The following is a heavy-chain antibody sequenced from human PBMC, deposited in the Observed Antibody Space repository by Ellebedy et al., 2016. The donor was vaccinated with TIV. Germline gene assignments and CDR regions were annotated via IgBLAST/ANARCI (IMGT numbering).Heavy chain of an antibody. CDR1: GFTFSSYS. Sequence: GESLKISXAASGFTFSSYSMNWVRQAPGKGLEWVSYISSSSSTIYYADSVKGRFTISRDNAKNSLYLQMNSLRAEDTAVYYCARQGDYWGQGTLVTVSS. CDR2: ISSSSSTI. V-gene: IGHV3-48*01. CDR3: ARQGDY. J-gene: IGHJ4*02.